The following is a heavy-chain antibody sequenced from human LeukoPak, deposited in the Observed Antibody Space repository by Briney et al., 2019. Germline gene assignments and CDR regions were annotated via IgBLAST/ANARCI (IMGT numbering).Heavy chain of an antibody. V-gene: IGHV4-4*09. CDR2: IHPSGNT. Sequence: SETLSLTCTVSGGSNNSYYWSWIRQPPGKGLEWIGYIHPSGNTNYSPSLKSRVTISIDTSRNQFSLKLSSVTAADTAVYYCARKAPKKGWFDPWGQGTLVTVSS. CDR3: ARKAPKKGWFDP. CDR1: GGSNNSYY. J-gene: IGHJ5*02.